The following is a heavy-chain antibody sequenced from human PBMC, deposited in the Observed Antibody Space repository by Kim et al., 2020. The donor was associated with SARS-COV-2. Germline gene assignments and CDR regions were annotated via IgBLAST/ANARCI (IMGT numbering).Heavy chain of an antibody. CDR2: IYYSGST. CDR3: AGVRYCSSTSCYATGAFDI. J-gene: IGHJ3*02. D-gene: IGHD2-2*01. CDR1: GGSISSSSYY. V-gene: IGHV4-39*01. Sequence: SETLSLTCTVSGGSISSSSYYWGWIRQPPGKGLEWIGSIYYSGSTYYNPSLKSRVTISVDTSKNQFSLKLSSVTAADTAVYYCAGVRYCSSTSCYATGAFDIWGQGTMVTVSS.